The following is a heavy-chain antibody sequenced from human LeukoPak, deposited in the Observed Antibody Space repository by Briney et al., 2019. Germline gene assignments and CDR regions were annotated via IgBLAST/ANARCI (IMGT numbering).Heavy chain of an antibody. J-gene: IGHJ4*02. CDR3: ARSLNYYDSHTPRRDLDY. D-gene: IGHD3-10*01. V-gene: IGHV3-23*01. CDR2: ISTSGDRT. Sequence: PGGSLRLSCVGSGFNFNTYAMIWVRQAAVKGLEWVSAISTSGDRTYYADSVTGRFTISRDNSKNTVYLQMNSLRAEDTALYYCARSLNYYDSHTPRRDLDYWGQGTLVTVSS. CDR1: GFNFNTYA.